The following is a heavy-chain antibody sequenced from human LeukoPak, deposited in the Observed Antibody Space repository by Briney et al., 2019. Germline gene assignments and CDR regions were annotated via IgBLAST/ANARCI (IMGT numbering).Heavy chain of an antibody. D-gene: IGHD3-10*01. CDR3: AKDTYGRFDL. V-gene: IGHV3-23*01. CDR2: LSGDVHNP. CDR1: GFTFINYG. J-gene: IGHJ4*02. Sequence: GGTLRLSCAASGFTFINYGMAWVRQAPGKGLEWVSGLSGDVHNPYYADSVKGRFTISRDNSKNTLYLEMNSLRAEDTATYFCAKDTYGRFDLWGPGTLVTVSS.